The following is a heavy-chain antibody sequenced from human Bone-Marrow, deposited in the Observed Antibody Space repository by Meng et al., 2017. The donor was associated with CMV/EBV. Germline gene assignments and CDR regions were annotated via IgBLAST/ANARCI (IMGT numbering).Heavy chain of an antibody. D-gene: IGHD3-22*01. V-gene: IGHV1-46*01. Sequence: ASVKVSCKASGYTFTSYDINWVRQATGQGLEWMGIINPSGGSTSYAQKFQGRVTMTRDTSTSTVYMELSSLRSEDTAVYYCARGSRSEYYDSSGYYEDYWGQGTLVTVSS. CDR2: INPSGGST. CDR1: GYTFTSYD. CDR3: ARGSRSEYYDSSGYYEDY. J-gene: IGHJ4*02.